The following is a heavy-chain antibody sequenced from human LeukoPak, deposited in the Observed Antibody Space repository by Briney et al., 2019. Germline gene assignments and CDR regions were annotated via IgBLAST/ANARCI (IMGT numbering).Heavy chain of an antibody. D-gene: IGHD3-10*01. V-gene: IGHV1-24*01. CDR3: ATDGGWVNYYGSGSYYRSYGMDV. J-gene: IGHJ6*02. CDR1: GYTLTELS. CDR2: FDPEGGET. Sequence: ASVKVSCKVSGYTLTELSMHWVRQAPGKGLEWMGGFDPEGGETIYAQKFQGRVTMTEDTSTDTAYMELSSLRSEDTAVYYCATDGGWVNYYGSGSYYRSYGMDVWGQGTTVTVSS.